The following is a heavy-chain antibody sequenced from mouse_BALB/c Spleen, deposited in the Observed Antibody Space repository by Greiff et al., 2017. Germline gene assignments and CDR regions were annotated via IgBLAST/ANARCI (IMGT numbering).Heavy chain of an antibody. D-gene: IGHD1-1*01. CDR1: GYAFTNYL. J-gene: IGHJ3*01. Sequence: QVQLQQSGAELVRPGTSVKVSCKASGYAFTNYLIEWVKQRPGQGLEWIGVINPGSGGTNYNEKFKGKATLTADKSSSTAYMQLSSLTSDDSAVYFCARGITTVVATGTYWGQGTLVTVSA. CDR3: ARGITTVVATGTY. CDR2: INPGSGGT. V-gene: IGHV1-54*01.